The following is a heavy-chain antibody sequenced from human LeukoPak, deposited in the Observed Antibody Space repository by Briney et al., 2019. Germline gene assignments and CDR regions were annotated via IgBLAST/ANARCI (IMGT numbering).Heavy chain of an antibody. Sequence: ASVKVSCKASGYTFTSYAMQWVRQARGQRLEWIGWIVVGSGNTNYAQKFQERVTITRDMSTSTAYMELSSLRSEDTAVYYCAASHHIVATIYAFDIWGQGTMVTVSS. CDR3: AASHHIVATIYAFDI. D-gene: IGHD5-12*01. V-gene: IGHV1-58*02. CDR2: IVVGSGNT. J-gene: IGHJ3*02. CDR1: GYTFTSYA.